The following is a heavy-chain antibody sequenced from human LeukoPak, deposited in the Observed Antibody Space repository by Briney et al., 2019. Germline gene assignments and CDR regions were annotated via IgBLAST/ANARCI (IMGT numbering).Heavy chain of an antibody. D-gene: IGHD4-11*01. V-gene: IGHV4-30-2*01. CDR3: ARGNYHRFDY. CDR2: IYHSGST. J-gene: IGHJ4*02. Sequence: PSETLSLTCAVSGGSISSGGYSWSWIRQPPGKGLEWIGYIYHSGSTYYNPSLKSRVTISVDRSTNQFSLKLSSVTAADTAVYYCARGNYHRFDYWGQGTLVTVSS. CDR1: GGSISSGGYS.